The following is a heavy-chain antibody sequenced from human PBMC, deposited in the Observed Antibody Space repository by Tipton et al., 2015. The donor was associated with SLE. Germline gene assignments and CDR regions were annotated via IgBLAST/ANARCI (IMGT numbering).Heavy chain of an antibody. CDR3: ARERVAARPDAFDI. CDR2: IGTAGDT. D-gene: IGHD6-6*01. Sequence: SLRLSCAASGFTFSSYDMHWVRQATGKGLEWVSAIGTAGDTYYPGSVKGRFTISRENAKNSLYLQMNSLRAGDTAVYYCARERVAARPDAFDIWGQGTMVTVSS. J-gene: IGHJ3*02. V-gene: IGHV3-13*04. CDR1: GFTFSSYD.